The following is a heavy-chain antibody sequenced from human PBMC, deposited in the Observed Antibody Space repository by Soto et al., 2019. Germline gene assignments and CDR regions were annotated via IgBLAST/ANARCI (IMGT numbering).Heavy chain of an antibody. V-gene: IGHV4-59*01. CDR1: GGSISGYY. Sequence: PSETLSLTCSVSGGSISGYYWSWIRQTPEKGLEWIGYIYYSGSTNYNPSLKSRVTMLIDMSKNQFSLKLTSVSAEDTAVYYCADAPRYWGQGILVTVSS. CDR3: ADAPRY. CDR2: IYYSGST. J-gene: IGHJ4*02.